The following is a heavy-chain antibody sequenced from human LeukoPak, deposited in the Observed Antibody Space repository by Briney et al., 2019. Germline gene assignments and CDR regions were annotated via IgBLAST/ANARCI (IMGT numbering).Heavy chain of an antibody. CDR2: ISSSSSYM. D-gene: IGHD3-22*01. Sequence: GGSLRLSCAASGFTLNSYNMNWVRQSPGKGLEWVSSISSSSSYMYSADSVKGRVTISRDNAKSSLYLQMSSLRAEDTAVYYCARFYYDSTGYYYGIDYWGQGTLVTVSS. V-gene: IGHV3-21*01. CDR1: GFTLNSYN. J-gene: IGHJ4*02. CDR3: ARFYYDSTGYYYGIDY.